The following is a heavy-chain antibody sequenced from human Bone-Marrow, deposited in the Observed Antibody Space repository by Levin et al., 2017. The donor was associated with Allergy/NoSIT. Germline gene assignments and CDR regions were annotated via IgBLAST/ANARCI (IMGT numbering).Heavy chain of an antibody. CDR2: ISSSSGSI. Sequence: GGSLRLSCVASGFIFNRYSMNWVRKAPGKGLQWISYISSSSGSIKYADAVQGRFTISRDNAKNSLYLQMDYLRAEDTAVYYCACDHSYNPYYWGQGVLVTVSS. V-gene: IGHV3-48*04. J-gene: IGHJ4*02. CDR1: GFIFNRYS. D-gene: IGHD1-14*01. CDR3: ACDHSYNPYY.